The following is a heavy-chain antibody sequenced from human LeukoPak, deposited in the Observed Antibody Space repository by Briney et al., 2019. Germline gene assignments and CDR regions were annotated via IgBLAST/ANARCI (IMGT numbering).Heavy chain of an antibody. Sequence: SVKVSCKASGGTFSSYTISWVRQAPGQGLEWMGRIIPILGIANYAQKFQGRVTITADKSTSTAYMELSSLRSEDTAVYYCARDGARSQLRYYYYYVDVWGKGTTVTVSS. V-gene: IGHV1-69*04. CDR1: GGTFSSYT. CDR3: ARDGARSQLRYYYYYVDV. D-gene: IGHD5-24*01. CDR2: IIPILGIA. J-gene: IGHJ6*03.